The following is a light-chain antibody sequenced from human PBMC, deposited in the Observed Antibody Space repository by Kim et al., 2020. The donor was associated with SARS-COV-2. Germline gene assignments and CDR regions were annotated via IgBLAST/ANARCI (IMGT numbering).Light chain of an antibody. CDR1: KMVSKR. V-gene: IGLV3-21*03. J-gene: IGLJ2*01. CDR3: QVWDRRSDHPGAV. Sequence: GKTARITLGGNKMVSKRVRWDQRKTGKAHVLVGDDGSDRPSGIPERFSGPNSGNTATLTISRVEGGDEADYYWQVWDRRSDHPGAVFGGGTQLTVL. CDR2: DGS.